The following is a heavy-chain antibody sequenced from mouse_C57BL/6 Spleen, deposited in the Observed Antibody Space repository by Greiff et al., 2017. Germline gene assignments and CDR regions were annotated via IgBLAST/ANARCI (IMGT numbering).Heavy chain of an antibody. D-gene: IGHD2-1*01. CDR2: IDPETGGT. V-gene: IGHV1-15*01. J-gene: IGHJ3*01. Sequence: QVQLQQSGAELVRPGASVTLSCKASGYTFTDYEMHWVKQTPVHGLEWIGAIDPETGGTAYNQKFKGKAILTADKSSSTAYMELRSLTSEDSAVYYCTTIYYGNYDPGFAYWGQGTLVTVSA. CDR1: GYTFTDYE. CDR3: TTIYYGNYDPGFAY.